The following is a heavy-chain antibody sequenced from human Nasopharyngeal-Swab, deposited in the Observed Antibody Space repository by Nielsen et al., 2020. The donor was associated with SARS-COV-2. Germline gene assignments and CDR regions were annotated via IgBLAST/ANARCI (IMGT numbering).Heavy chain of an antibody. CDR1: GYTFGSYH. V-gene: IGHV1-8*01. J-gene: IGHJ3*02. CDR3: ARGHPLDAFDI. CDR2: MNLLSDNT. Sequence: ASVKVSCKASGYTFGSYHINWVRQASGQGPEWMGWMNLLSDNTGYAQKFQGRVTMTTNTSISTAYMELSSLRSQDTAVYYCARGHPLDAFDIWGQGTMVTVSS.